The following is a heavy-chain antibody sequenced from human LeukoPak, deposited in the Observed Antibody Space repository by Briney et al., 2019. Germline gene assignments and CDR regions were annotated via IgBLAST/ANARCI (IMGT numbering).Heavy chain of an antibody. CDR1: GYTFTIYA. Sequence: GASVKVSCKASGYTFTIYAMHWVRQAPGQRLEWMGWINAGNGNTKYSQKFQGRVTITRDTSASTAYMELSSLRSEDTAVYYCARDRYGDYHARFDYWGQGTLVTVSS. V-gene: IGHV1-3*01. CDR2: INAGNGNT. J-gene: IGHJ4*02. CDR3: ARDRYGDYHARFDY. D-gene: IGHD4-17*01.